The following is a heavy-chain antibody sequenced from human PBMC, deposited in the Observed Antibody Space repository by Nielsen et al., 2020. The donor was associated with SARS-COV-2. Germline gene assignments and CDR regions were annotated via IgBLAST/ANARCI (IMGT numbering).Heavy chain of an antibody. CDR3: ARDNPFTVWFGELTGRNAMDV. J-gene: IGHJ6*02. D-gene: IGHD3-10*01. Sequence: SLKISCAASGFTFSSYSMNWVRQAPGKGLEWVSSISSSSSYIYYADSVKGRFTISRDNAKNSLYLQMNSLRAEDTAVYYCARDNPFTVWFGELTGRNAMDVWGQGTTVTVSS. CDR2: ISSSSSYI. CDR1: GFTFSSYS. V-gene: IGHV3-21*01.